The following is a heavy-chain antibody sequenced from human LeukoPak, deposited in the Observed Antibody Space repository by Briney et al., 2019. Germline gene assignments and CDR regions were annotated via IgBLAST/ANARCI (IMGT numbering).Heavy chain of an antibody. CDR1: GFTFSSYA. Sequence: GGSLRLSCAASGFTFSSYAMHWVRQAPGKGLEWVAVISYDGSNKYYADSVKGRFTISRDNAKNSLYLQMNSLRAEDTAVYYCARDLIAARPYYYYYMDVWGKGTTVTVSS. V-gene: IGHV3-30*04. J-gene: IGHJ6*03. CDR3: ARDLIAARPYYYYYMDV. CDR2: ISYDGSNK. D-gene: IGHD6-6*01.